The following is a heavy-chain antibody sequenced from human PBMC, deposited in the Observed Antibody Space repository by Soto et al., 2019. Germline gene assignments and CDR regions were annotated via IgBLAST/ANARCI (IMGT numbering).Heavy chain of an antibody. CDR3: ARSPRNYYALGSYSYFRH. J-gene: IGHJ1*01. D-gene: IGHD3-10*01. CDR1: GYTFTSYD. CDR2: MNPNNGNT. Sequence: QVQLVQSGAEVKKPGASVKVSCKASGYTFTSYDISWVRQATGQGLEWMGWMNPNNGNTDYAPKFQGRVTMTMYTSIGTVYMELSSLRSEDTAVYYCARSPRNYYALGSYSYFRHWGQGTLVTVSS. V-gene: IGHV1-8*01.